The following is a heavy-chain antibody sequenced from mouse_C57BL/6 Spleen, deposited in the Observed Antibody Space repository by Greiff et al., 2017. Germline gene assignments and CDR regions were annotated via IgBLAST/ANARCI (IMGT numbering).Heavy chain of an antibody. Sequence: QVQLQQSGAELVKPGASVKMSCKASGYTFTSYWITWVKQRPGQGLEWIGDIYPGSGSTNYNEKFKGKATLTVDTSSSTAYMQLSSLTSEDSAVXYCARVYYDCDLDYWGKGTTLTVSS. CDR3: ARVYYDCDLDY. D-gene: IGHD2-4*01. CDR2: IYPGSGST. J-gene: IGHJ2*01. V-gene: IGHV1-55*01. CDR1: GYTFTSYW.